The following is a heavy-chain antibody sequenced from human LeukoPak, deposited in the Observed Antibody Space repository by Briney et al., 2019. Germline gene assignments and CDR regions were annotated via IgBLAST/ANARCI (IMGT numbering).Heavy chain of an antibody. J-gene: IGHJ4*02. Sequence: GGSLRLSCAASGFTFSSYSMNWVRQAPGKGLEWVSSISSSSSYIYYADSVKGRFTISRDNAKNSLYLQMNSLRAEDTAVYYCARDRLLWFGELGNWGQGTLVTVSS. D-gene: IGHD3-10*01. CDR3: ARDRLLWFGELGN. V-gene: IGHV3-21*01. CDR1: GFTFSSYS. CDR2: ISSSSSYI.